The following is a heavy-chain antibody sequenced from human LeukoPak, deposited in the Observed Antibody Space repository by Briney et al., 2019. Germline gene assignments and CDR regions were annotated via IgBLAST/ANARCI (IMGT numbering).Heavy chain of an antibody. Sequence: GGSRGLACSAAGFSFRTERRSWVRQSSGKGLEWVGRIRSKADNYATAYAASVTGRFTISRDDSKNTAYLQMNSLKTEDTAMYYCTFGSGSSHWGQGTLVTVSS. J-gene: IGHJ1*01. CDR2: IRSKADNYAT. CDR1: GFSFRTER. D-gene: IGHD3-10*01. CDR3: TFGSGSSH. V-gene: IGHV3-73*01.